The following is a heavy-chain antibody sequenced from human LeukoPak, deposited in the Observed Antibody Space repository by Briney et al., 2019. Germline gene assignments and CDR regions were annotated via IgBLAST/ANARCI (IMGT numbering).Heavy chain of an antibody. CDR1: GGSFSGYY. CDR2: INHSRST. D-gene: IGHD6-19*01. Sequence: SETLSLTCAVYGGSFSGYYWSWIRQPPGKGLEWIGEINHSRSTNYNPSLKSRVTISVDTSKNQFSLKLNSVTAADTAVYYCARMDPLRSSGWPNWFDPWGQGTLVTVSS. J-gene: IGHJ5*02. CDR3: ARMDPLRSSGWPNWFDP. V-gene: IGHV4-34*01.